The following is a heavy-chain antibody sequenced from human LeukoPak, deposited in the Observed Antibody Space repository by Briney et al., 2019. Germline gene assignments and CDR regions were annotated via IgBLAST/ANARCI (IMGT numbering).Heavy chain of an antibody. J-gene: IGHJ4*02. D-gene: IGHD5-12*01. Sequence: SVKVSCKASGGTFSSYAISWVRQAPGPGLEWMGGIIPIFGTANYAQKFQGRVTITANESTSTAYMELSSLRSEDTAVYYCARGASGVVATIRGEDYFDYWGQGTLVTVSS. V-gene: IGHV1-69*13. CDR3: ARGASGVVATIRGEDYFDY. CDR1: GGTFSSYA. CDR2: IIPIFGTA.